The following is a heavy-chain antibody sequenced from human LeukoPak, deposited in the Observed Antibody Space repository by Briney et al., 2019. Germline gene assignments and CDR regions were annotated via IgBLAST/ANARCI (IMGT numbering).Heavy chain of an antibody. CDR3: ATVGYTYGYLFDY. D-gene: IGHD5-18*01. CDR2: ISTSSSTI. CDR1: GFTFSNYG. Sequence: PGGSLRLSCAASGFTFSNYGMNWVRQAPGKGLEWVSYISTSSSTIYYADSVKGRFTISRDNAKNSLYLHMNSLRAEDTAVYYCATVGYTYGYLFDYWGQGTLVTVSS. J-gene: IGHJ4*02. V-gene: IGHV3-48*04.